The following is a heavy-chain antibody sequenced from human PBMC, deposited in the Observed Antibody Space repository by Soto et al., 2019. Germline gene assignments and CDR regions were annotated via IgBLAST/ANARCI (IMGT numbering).Heavy chain of an antibody. V-gene: IGHV3-74*01. J-gene: IGHJ3*02. D-gene: IGHD4-17*01. Sequence: PGGSLRLSCAASGFTFSNYWMHWVRQAPGKGLVWVSHINSDGTSTSYADSVKGRFTISRDNSKNTLYLQMNSLRAEDTAVYYCARDRDDYGNAFDIWGKGTMVTVSS. CDR1: GFTFSNYW. CDR2: INSDGTST. CDR3: ARDRDDYGNAFDI.